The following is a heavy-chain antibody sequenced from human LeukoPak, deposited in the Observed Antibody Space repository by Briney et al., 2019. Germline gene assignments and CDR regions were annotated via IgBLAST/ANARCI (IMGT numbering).Heavy chain of an antibody. Sequence: ASVKVSCKASRYPFTSYGISWVRPAPAQGLGWVGWICAYNGNTNYAQKPQGRVTMTTATSTTTTYINLRSLRSDDTAVYYCARVEGVIYDFWSGFGYWGQGTLVTVS. D-gene: IGHD3-3*01. CDR1: RYPFTSYG. V-gene: IGHV1-18*01. J-gene: IGHJ4*02. CDR3: ARVEGVIYDFWSGFGY. CDR2: ICAYNGNT.